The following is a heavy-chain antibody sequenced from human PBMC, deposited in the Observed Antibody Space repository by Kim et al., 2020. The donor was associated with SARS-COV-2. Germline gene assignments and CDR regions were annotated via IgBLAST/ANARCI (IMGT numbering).Heavy chain of an antibody. CDR2: ISSSSSYI. CDR3: AKAHCSSTSCYDRSYYFDN. Sequence: GGSLRLSCGASGFTFNSYSMNWVRQAPGKGLEWVASISSSSSYIYYADSVKGRFTISRDNAKNSLYLQMNSLRAEDTAVYYCAKAHCSSTSCYDRSYYFDNWGQGTLVTVSS. J-gene: IGHJ4*02. CDR1: GFTFNSYS. D-gene: IGHD2-2*01. V-gene: IGHV3-21*01.